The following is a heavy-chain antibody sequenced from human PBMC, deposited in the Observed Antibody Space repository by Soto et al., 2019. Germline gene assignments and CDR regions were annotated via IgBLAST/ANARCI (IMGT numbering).Heavy chain of an antibody. D-gene: IGHD3-22*01. CDR3: ATSRSIVVVPPAEYFQN. J-gene: IGHJ1*01. CDR1: GYTLTELS. CDR2: FDPEDGET. V-gene: IGHV1-24*01. Sequence: ASVKVSCKVSGYTLTELSMHWVRQAPGKGLEWMGGFDPEDGETIYAQKFQGRVTMTEDTSTDTAYMELSSLRSEDTAVYYCATSRSIVVVPPAEYFQNWGQGTLVTVSS.